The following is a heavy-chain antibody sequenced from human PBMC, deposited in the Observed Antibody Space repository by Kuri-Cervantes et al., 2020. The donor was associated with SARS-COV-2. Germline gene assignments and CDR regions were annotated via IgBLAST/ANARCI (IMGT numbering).Heavy chain of an antibody. CDR1: GGSISSYY. D-gene: IGHD3-22*01. Sequence: SETLSLTCTVSGGSISSYYWSWIRQPPGKGLEWTGEINHSGSTNYNPSLKSRVTISVDTSKNQFSLKLSSVTAADTAVYYCARVRFSSGYYYYYGMDVWGQGTTVTVSS. CDR3: ARVRFSSGYYYYYGMDV. J-gene: IGHJ6*02. CDR2: INHSGST. V-gene: IGHV4-34*01.